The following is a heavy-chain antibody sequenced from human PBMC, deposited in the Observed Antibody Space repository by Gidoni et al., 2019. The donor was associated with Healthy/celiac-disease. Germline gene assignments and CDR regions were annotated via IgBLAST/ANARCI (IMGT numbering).Heavy chain of an antibody. CDR1: GFTFSSYA. CDR3: AKDGTTVTSRITDY. D-gene: IGHD4-17*01. J-gene: IGHJ4*02. Sequence: EVQLLESGGGLVQPGGSLILSCAASGFTFSSYAMSWVRQAPGKGLEWVSAISGSGGSTYYADSVKGRFTISRDNSKNTLYLQMNSLRTEDTAVYYCAKDGTTVTSRITDYWGQGTLVTVSS. V-gene: IGHV3-23*01. CDR2: ISGSGGST.